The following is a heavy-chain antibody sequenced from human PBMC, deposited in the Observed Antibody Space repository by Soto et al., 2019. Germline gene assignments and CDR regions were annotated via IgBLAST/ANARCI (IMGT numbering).Heavy chain of an antibody. CDR3: ARLPRIAVAGTKYYYYGMDV. Sequence: PSETLSLTCAVYGGSFSGYYWSWIRQPPGKGLEWIGEINHSGSTNYNPSLKSRVTISVDTSKNQFSLKLSSVTAADTAVYYCARLPRIAVAGTKYYYYGMDVWGQGTTVTVS. D-gene: IGHD6-19*01. V-gene: IGHV4-34*01. J-gene: IGHJ6*02. CDR2: INHSGST. CDR1: GGSFSGYY.